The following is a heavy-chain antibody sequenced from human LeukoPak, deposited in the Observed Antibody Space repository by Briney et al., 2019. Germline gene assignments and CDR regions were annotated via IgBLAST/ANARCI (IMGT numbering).Heavy chain of an antibody. V-gene: IGHV4-39*01. CDR3: ARQLNDFWSGYLYYYYYGMDV. J-gene: IGHJ6*02. CDR1: GGSISSSSYY. Sequence: SETLSLTCTVSGGSISSSSYYWGWIRQPPGKGLEWIGSIYYSGSTYYNPSLKSRVTISVDTSKIQFSLKLSSVTAADTAVYYCARQLNDFWSGYLYYYYYGMDVWGQGTTVTVSS. D-gene: IGHD3-3*01. CDR2: IYYSGST.